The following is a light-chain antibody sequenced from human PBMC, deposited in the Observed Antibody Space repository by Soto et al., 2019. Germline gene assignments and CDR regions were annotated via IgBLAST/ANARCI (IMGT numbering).Light chain of an antibody. Sequence: SALTQPASVSGSPGQSITISCTGTSSDVGGYNYVSWYQQHPGKAPKLMIYEVSNRPSGVSNRFSGSKSGNTASLTIFGLQAEDEADYYCNSHTSSSTRPYVFGTGTKLTVL. CDR3: NSHTSSSTRPYV. J-gene: IGLJ1*01. CDR1: SSDVGGYNY. CDR2: EVS. V-gene: IGLV2-14*01.